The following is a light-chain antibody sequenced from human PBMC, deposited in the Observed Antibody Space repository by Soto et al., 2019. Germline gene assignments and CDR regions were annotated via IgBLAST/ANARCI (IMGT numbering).Light chain of an antibody. V-gene: IGKV1-27*01. Sequence: DFQMTQSPPSLSASVGDRVTITCRASQGFSNYLAWYQQKPGKVPKLLISAASTLQSGVPSRFSGSGSGTDFTLTISSLQPEDVATYYCQKYDIAPFPFGPGTKVDIK. J-gene: IGKJ3*01. CDR1: QGFSNY. CDR3: QKYDIAPFP. CDR2: AAS.